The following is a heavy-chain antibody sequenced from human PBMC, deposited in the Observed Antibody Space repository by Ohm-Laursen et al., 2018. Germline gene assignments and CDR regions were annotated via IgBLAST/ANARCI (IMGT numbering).Heavy chain of an antibody. D-gene: IGHD4-17*01. CDR1: GFTFSSYS. CDR3: AKDFFGDPTTIDY. Sequence: SLRLSCSASGFTFSSYSMNWVRQAPGKGLEWVSSISSSSSYIYYADSVKGRFTISRDNAKNSLYLQMNSLRAEDTALYYCAKDFFGDPTTIDYWGQGTLVTVSS. J-gene: IGHJ4*02. V-gene: IGHV3-21*04. CDR2: ISSSSSYI.